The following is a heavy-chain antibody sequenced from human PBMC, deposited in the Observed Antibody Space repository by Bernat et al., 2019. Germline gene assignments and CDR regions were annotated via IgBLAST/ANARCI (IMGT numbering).Heavy chain of an antibody. Sequence: QITLKESGPTLVKPTQTLTLTCTFSGFSLSTSGVGVGWIRQPPGKALEWLALIYWDDDKRYSPSLKSRLTITKATSKNQVCLTMTIMDPGDTATYYCAHLDLWSGYFGGGLGCFDYWGQGTLVTVSS. V-gene: IGHV2-5*02. D-gene: IGHD3-3*01. CDR3: AHLDLWSGYFGGGLGCFDY. CDR2: IYWDDDK. J-gene: IGHJ4*02. CDR1: GFSLSTSGVG.